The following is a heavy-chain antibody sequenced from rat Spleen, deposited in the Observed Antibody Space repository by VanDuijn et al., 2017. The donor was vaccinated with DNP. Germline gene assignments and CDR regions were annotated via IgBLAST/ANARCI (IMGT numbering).Heavy chain of an antibody. CDR2: IWSDGST. CDR3: ARDPPITTGFDY. CDR1: GFSLTDYS. D-gene: IGHD1-1*01. V-gene: IGHV2S63*01. J-gene: IGHJ2*01. Sequence: EVQLKESGPGLVQPSQTLSLTCTVSGFSLTDYSVHWVRQPPGKGLEWMGTIWSDGSTDCNSALKSRLSISRDTSKSQAFLKMNGLQTEDTATYYCARDPPITTGFDYWGQGIMVTVSS.